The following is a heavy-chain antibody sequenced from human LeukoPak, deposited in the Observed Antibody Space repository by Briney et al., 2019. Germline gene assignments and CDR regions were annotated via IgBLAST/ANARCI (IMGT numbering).Heavy chain of an antibody. CDR2: VFYSGST. J-gene: IGHJ4*02. Sequence: SETLSLTCTVSGGSISSGRYYWGWIRQPPGKGLEWIGSVFYSGSTSSNPSVGTRITVSIDTSKNQFSLKLHSVTAADTTVYYCARLNEGRDYGDNRRDYWGQGALVTVSS. V-gene: IGHV4-39*01. CDR3: ARLNEGRDYGDNRRDY. D-gene: IGHD4-17*01. CDR1: GGSISSGRYY.